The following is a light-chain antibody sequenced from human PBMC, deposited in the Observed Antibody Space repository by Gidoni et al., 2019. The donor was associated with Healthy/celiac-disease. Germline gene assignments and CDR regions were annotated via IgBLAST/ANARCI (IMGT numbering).Light chain of an antibody. CDR3: CSYAGSYNWV. V-gene: IGLV2-11*01. CDR2: DVS. CDR1: NSDVGGYNY. Sequence: TNSDVGGYNYVSWYQQHPGNAPKLMIYDVSKRPSGVPDRFSGSKSGNTASLTISGLQAEDEADYYCCSYAGSYNWVFGGGTKLTVL. J-gene: IGLJ3*02.